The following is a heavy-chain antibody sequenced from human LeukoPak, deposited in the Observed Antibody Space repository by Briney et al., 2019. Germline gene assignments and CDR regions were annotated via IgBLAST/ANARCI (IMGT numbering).Heavy chain of an antibody. D-gene: IGHD2-15*01. CDR1: GSTFSSYS. CDR3: ARDPLGSRGYFDY. Sequence: GGSLRLSCAASGSTFSSYSMNWVRQAPGKGLEWVSSISSSSSYIYYADSVKGRFTISRDNAKNSLYLQMNSLRAEDTAVYYCARDPLGSRGYFDYWGQGTLVTVSS. V-gene: IGHV3-21*01. CDR2: ISSSSSYI. J-gene: IGHJ4*02.